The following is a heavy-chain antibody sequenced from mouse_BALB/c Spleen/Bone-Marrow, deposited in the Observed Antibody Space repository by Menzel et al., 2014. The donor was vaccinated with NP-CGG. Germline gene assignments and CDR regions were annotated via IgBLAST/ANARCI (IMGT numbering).Heavy chain of an antibody. CDR2: IGYSDST. CDR3: ARSNYYGSSYCYFDY. J-gene: IGHJ2*01. V-gene: IGHV3-2*02. D-gene: IGHD1-1*01. CDR1: GYSITSDYA. Sequence: EVKVVESGPGLVKPSQSLSLTCTDTGYSITSDYAWNWIRQFPGNKLEWMGYIGYSDSTSYNPSLKSRISITRDTSKNQFFLQLNSVTAEDTATYYCARSNYYGSSYCYFDYWGQGTTLTVSS.